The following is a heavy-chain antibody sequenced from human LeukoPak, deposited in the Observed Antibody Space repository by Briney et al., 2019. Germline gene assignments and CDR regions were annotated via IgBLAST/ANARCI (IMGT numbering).Heavy chain of an antibody. D-gene: IGHD6-6*01. Sequence: GGSLRLSCAASGFTFSSYSMNWVRQAPGKGLEWVSSISSSSSYIYYADSVKGRFTISRDNATNSLYLQMNSLRAEDTAVYYCARDREYSSSCYDYWGQGTLVTVSS. J-gene: IGHJ4*02. CDR2: ISSSSSYI. CDR3: ARDREYSSSCYDY. CDR1: GFTFSSYS. V-gene: IGHV3-21*01.